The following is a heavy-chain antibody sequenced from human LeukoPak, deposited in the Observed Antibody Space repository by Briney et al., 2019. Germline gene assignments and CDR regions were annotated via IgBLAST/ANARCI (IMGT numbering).Heavy chain of an antibody. CDR1: GFTFSSYA. CDR2: ISYDGSNK. V-gene: IGHV3-30-3*01. CDR3: AREFSYYDSSGYAPGY. J-gene: IGHJ4*02. D-gene: IGHD3-22*01. Sequence: PGGSLRLSCAASGFTFSSYAMHWVRQAPGKGLEWVAVISYDGSNKYYADSVKGRFTISRDNSKNTLYLQMNSLRAEDTAVYYCAREFSYYDSSGYAPGYWGQGTLVTISS.